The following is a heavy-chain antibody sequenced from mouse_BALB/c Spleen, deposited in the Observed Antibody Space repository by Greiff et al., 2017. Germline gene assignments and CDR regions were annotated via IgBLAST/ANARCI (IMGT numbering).Heavy chain of an antibody. Sequence: EVKVVESGGGLVQPGGSRKLSCAASGFTFSSFGMHWVRQAPEKGLEWVAYISSGSSTIYYADTVKGRFTISRDNPKNTLFLQMTSLRSEDTAMYYCARDRYYAMDYWGQGTSVTVSS. J-gene: IGHJ4*01. V-gene: IGHV5-17*02. CDR2: ISSGSSTI. CDR3: ARDRYYAMDY. D-gene: IGHD2-14*01. CDR1: GFTFSSFG.